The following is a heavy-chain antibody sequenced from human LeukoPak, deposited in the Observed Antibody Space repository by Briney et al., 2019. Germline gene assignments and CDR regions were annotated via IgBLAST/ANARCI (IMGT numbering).Heavy chain of an antibody. CDR2: IGTSSSII. V-gene: IGHV3-48*02. J-gene: IGHJ4*02. Sequence: GGSLRLSCAASGFTFSSYSMNWVRQTPGKGLEWVSYIGTSSSIIYYADSMKGRFTISRDNAKNSLYLQMNSLRDEDTAVYYCARHDYAGNSGDYWGQGTLVTVSS. CDR3: ARHDYAGNSGDY. CDR1: GFTFSSYS. D-gene: IGHD4-23*01.